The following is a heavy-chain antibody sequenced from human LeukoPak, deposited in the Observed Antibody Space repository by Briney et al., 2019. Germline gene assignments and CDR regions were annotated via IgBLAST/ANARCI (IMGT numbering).Heavy chain of an antibody. V-gene: IGHV4-30-2*01. CDR3: AIALITGDNWFDP. CDR1: GGSISSGGYS. D-gene: IGHD7-27*01. CDR2: IYHSGST. J-gene: IGHJ5*02. Sequence: PSQTLSLTCAVSGGSISSGGYSWSWIRQPPGKGLEWIGYIYHSGSTYYNPSLKSRVTISVDRSKNQFSLKLSSVTAADTAVYYCAIALITGDNWFDPWGQGTLVTVSS.